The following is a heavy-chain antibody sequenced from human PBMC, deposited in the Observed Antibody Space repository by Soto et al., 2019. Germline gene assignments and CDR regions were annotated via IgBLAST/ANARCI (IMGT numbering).Heavy chain of an antibody. CDR3: ATEASCSCSNCPRTFDI. J-gene: IGHJ3*02. Sequence: EVQLVESGGGLEKPGGSLRLSCAASGFTFSHVWMSWVRQAPGKGLEWVGRIKRKIDGETIDYAAPVKGRFTISRDDSKDTLYLQMNSLKTEDTAVYYCATEASCSCSNCPRTFDIWGQGTVVTVSS. CDR2: IKRKIDGETI. D-gene: IGHD2-2*01. CDR1: GFTFSHVW. V-gene: IGHV3-15*01.